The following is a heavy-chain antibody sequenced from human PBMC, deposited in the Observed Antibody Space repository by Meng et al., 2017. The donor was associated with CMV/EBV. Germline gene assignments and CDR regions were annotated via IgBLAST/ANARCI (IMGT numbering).Heavy chain of an antibody. CDR1: GFIFSTYA. CDR2: VSYDGSNK. D-gene: IGHD2-15*01. CDR3: ARDSGRGYCSGGSCYNPD. V-gene: IGHV3-30-3*01. Sequence: GGSLRLSCTVSGFIFSTYAMHWVRQAPGKGLEWVALVSYDGSNKYYADSVKGRFTISRDNAKNSLYLQMNSLRAEDTAVYYCARDSGRGYCSGGSCYNPDWGQGTTVTVSS. J-gene: IGHJ6*02.